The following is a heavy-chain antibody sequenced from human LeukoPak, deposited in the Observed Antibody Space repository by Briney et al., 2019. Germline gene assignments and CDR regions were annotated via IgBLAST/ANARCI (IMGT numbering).Heavy chain of an antibody. J-gene: IGHJ5*02. CDR1: GYTFTSYA. D-gene: IGHD1-1*01. CDR3: AREGQPWDNWNQDDGNWSDP. Sequence: GASVKVSCKASGYTFTSYAMNWVRQAPGQGLEWMGWINPNSGGTNYAQKFQGRVTMTRDTSISTAYMELSRLRSDDTAVYYCAREGQPWDNWNQDDGNWSDPWGQGTLVTVSS. V-gene: IGHV1-2*02. CDR2: INPNSGGT.